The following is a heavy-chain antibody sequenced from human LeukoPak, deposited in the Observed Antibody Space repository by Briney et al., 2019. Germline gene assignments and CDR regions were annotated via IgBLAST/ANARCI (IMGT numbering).Heavy chain of an antibody. CDR2: ISSSGSTI. CDR3: ARRKNPDCSGGSCHSRYYGMDV. CDR1: GFTFSDYH. Sequence: PGGSLRLSCAASGFTFSDYHMSWIRQAPGKELEWVSYISSSGSTIYYADSVKGRFTISRDNAKNSLYLQMNSLRAEDTAVYYCARRKNPDCSGGSCHSRYYGMDVWGQGTTVTVSS. J-gene: IGHJ6*02. V-gene: IGHV3-11*01. D-gene: IGHD2-15*01.